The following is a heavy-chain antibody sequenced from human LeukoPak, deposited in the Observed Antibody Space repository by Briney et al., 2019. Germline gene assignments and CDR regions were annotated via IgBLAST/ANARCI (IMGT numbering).Heavy chain of an antibody. V-gene: IGHV3-48*03. Sequence: GGSLGLSCTASGFTFSDYEMNWVRQATGKGLEWVAYISNSGSTINYADSGKGRITISRDNSNNTLYLQMDSLRVEDSAVYYCARGRAPPTSWYFDVWGRGTLVTVSS. CDR1: GFTFSDYE. D-gene: IGHD3-10*01. CDR2: ISNSGSTI. CDR3: ARGRAPPTSWYFDV. J-gene: IGHJ2*01.